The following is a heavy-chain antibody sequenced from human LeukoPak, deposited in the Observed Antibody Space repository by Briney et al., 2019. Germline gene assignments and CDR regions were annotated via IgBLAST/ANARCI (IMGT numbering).Heavy chain of an antibody. J-gene: IGHJ4*02. CDR1: GYTFTCYD. Sequence: ASVKVSCKASGYTFTCYDINWVRQATRQGLEWMGWMNPNSGNTGYAQKFQGRVTITRNTSISTAYMELSSLRSEDTAVYYCARVGPIAAAGQGPSDYWGQGTLVTVSS. CDR3: ARVGPIAAAGQGPSDY. D-gene: IGHD6-13*01. CDR2: MNPNSGNT. V-gene: IGHV1-8*03.